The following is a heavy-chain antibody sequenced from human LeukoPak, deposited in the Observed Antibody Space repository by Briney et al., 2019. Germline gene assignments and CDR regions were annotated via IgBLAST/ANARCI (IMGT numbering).Heavy chain of an antibody. CDR3: ARSYGSGTYPFDY. Sequence: GGSLRLSCAASGFXFSDHYIDWVRQAPGKGPEWVGRTRKKVNSYTTEYAASVKGRFTISRDDSKNSLYLQMNSLKTEDTAVYYCARSYGSGTYPFDYWGQGTLVTVSS. D-gene: IGHD3-10*01. J-gene: IGHJ4*02. CDR2: TRKKVNSYTT. CDR1: GFXFSDHY. V-gene: IGHV3-72*01.